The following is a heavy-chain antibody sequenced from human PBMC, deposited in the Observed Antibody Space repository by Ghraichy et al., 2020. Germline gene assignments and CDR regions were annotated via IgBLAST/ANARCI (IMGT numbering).Heavy chain of an antibody. CDR1: GFTVSSNY. Sequence: GGSLRLSCAASGFTVSSNYMSWVRQAPGKGLEWVSVIYSGGSTYYADSVKGRFTISRDNSKNTLYLQMNSLRAEDTAVYYCASLRGSSGWPPFFDYWGQGTLVTVSS. V-gene: IGHV3-53*01. CDR2: IYSGGST. J-gene: IGHJ4*02. D-gene: IGHD6-19*01. CDR3: ASLRGSSGWPPFFDY.